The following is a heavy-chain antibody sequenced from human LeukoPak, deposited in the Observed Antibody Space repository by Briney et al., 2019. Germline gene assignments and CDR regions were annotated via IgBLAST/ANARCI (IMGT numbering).Heavy chain of an antibody. CDR1: GGSISGSSYC. V-gene: IGHV4-39*01. CDR3: ASGEEQWLVFDFDY. Sequence: SETLSLTCTVSGGSISGSSYCWGWIRQPPGKGLEWIGSIYYSGSTYYNPSLKSRVTISVDTSKNQFTLNLSSVTAADTAVYYCASGEEQWLVFDFDYWGQGTLVTVSS. D-gene: IGHD6-19*01. J-gene: IGHJ4*02. CDR2: IYYSGST.